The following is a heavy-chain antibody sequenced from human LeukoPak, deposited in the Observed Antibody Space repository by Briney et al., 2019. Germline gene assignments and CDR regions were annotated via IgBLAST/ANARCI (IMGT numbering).Heavy chain of an antibody. CDR3: ASVIAAAGEVDY. V-gene: IGHV4-31*03. Sequence: SQTLSLTCTVSGGSLSIGGYYWSWIRQHPGEGLEWNGYIYYSGSTYYNPSLKSRVTISVDTSKNQFSLKLSSVTAADTAVYYCASVIAAAGEVDYWGQGTLVTVSS. D-gene: IGHD6-13*01. CDR2: IYYSGST. CDR1: GGSLSIGGYY. J-gene: IGHJ4*02.